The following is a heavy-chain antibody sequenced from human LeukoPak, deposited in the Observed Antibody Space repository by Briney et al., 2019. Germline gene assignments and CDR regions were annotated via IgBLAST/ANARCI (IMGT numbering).Heavy chain of an antibody. J-gene: IGHJ4*02. D-gene: IGHD2-2*01. CDR2: IIPIFGTA. Sequence: ASVKVSCKASGGTFSSYAISWVRQAPGQGLEWMGGIIPIFGTANYAQKFQGRVTITADESTSTAYMELSSLRSEDTAVYYCARGLGYCSSTSCPFDYWGQGTLVIVSS. V-gene: IGHV1-69*01. CDR1: GGTFSSYA. CDR3: ARGLGYCSSTSCPFDY.